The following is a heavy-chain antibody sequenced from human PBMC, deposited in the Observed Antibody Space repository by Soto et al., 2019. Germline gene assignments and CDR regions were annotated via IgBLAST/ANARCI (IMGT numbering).Heavy chain of an antibody. Sequence: GGSLRLSCAASGFTFSSYGMHWVRQAPGKGLEWVAVIWYDGSNKYYADSVKGRFTISRDNSKNTLYLQMNSLRAEDTAVYYCARDEILAAHDSFLFDYWGQGTLVTVSS. CDR1: GFTFSSYG. J-gene: IGHJ4*02. D-gene: IGHD3-9*01. V-gene: IGHV3-33*01. CDR3: ARDEILAAHDSFLFDY. CDR2: IWYDGSNK.